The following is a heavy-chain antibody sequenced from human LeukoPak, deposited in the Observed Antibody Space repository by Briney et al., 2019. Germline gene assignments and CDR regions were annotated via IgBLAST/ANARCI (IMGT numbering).Heavy chain of an antibody. CDR3: AKVVRGVYTDVDAFDI. Sequence: PGGSLRLSCAASGFTFSSYWMHWVRQAPGKGLEWVSLISGDGGSAYYADSVKGRFTISRDNSKNSLYLQMNSLRTEDTALYYCAKVVRGVYTDVDAFDIWGQGTMVTVSS. CDR2: ISGDGGSA. V-gene: IGHV3-43*02. CDR1: GFTFSSYW. J-gene: IGHJ3*02. D-gene: IGHD3-10*02.